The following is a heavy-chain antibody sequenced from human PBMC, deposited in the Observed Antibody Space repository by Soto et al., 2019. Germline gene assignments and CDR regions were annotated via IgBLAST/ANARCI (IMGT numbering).Heavy chain of an antibody. J-gene: IGHJ3*02. CDR1: GFPFSSYG. CDR2: ISYDGSNK. Sequence: GGSLRLSCAASGFPFSSYGMHWVRQAPGKGLEWVAVISYDGSNKYYADSVKGRFTISRDNSKNTLYLQMNSLRAEDTAVYYCAKGPEGLDAFDIWGQGTMVTVSS. D-gene: IGHD3-22*01. V-gene: IGHV3-30*18. CDR3: AKGPEGLDAFDI.